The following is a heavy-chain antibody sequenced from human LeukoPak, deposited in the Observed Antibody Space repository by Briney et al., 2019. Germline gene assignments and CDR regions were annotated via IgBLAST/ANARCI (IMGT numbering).Heavy chain of an antibody. CDR3: ARGLGTTNWYGEWFDP. Sequence: ASVKVSCKASGYTFTGYYMHWVRQAPGQGLDWMGMINPSSGSTRFAQMFQDRVTMTRDTSISTAYMELSSLRSEDTAVYYCARGLGTTNWYGEWFDPWGQGTLVTVSS. CDR1: GYTFTGYY. V-gene: IGHV1-46*01. CDR2: INPSSGST. D-gene: IGHD3-10*01. J-gene: IGHJ5*02.